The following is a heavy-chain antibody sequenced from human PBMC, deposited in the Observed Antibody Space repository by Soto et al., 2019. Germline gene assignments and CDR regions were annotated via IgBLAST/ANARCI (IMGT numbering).Heavy chain of an antibody. V-gene: IGHV3-33*01. D-gene: IGHD6-19*01. J-gene: IGHJ6*02. CDR2: IWYDGSNK. Sequence: RRLSCAASGFTFSSYGMHWVRQAPGKGLEWVAVIWYDGSNKYYADSVKGRFTISRDNSKNTLYLQMNSLRAEDTAVYYCARDVEQWLADYFDGMDVWGQGTTVTVSS. CDR3: ARDVEQWLADYFDGMDV. CDR1: GFTFSSYG.